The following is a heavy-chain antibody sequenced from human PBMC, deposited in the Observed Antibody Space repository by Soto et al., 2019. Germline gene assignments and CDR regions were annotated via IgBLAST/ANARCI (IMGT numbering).Heavy chain of an antibody. CDR3: ARDLYSGSYRQLDY. D-gene: IGHD1-26*01. Sequence: PWGSLRLSCATSGFIFSSYAMHWVRQAPGKGLEWVAVISFDGSNKYYADSVKGRFTISRDNSKKTLYLQMNSLRAEDTAVYYCARDLYSGSYRQLDYWGQGALVTVSS. CDR1: GFIFSSYA. V-gene: IGHV3-30-3*01. CDR2: ISFDGSNK. J-gene: IGHJ4*02.